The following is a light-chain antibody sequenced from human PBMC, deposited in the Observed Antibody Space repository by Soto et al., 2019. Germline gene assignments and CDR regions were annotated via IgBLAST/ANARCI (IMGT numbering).Light chain of an antibody. CDR1: QSVSSSY. Sequence: ELVITQAPGTLSLSPGATATLSCRASQSVSSSYLTWYQQNPGQAPRLLIXGASSRATGIPDRFSGSVSGTDFTLTISRLEPEEFGGYYCQQRGEWPPGATFGQGTRLEIK. CDR3: QQRGEWPPGAT. CDR2: GAS. J-gene: IGKJ5*01. V-gene: IGKV3D-20*02.